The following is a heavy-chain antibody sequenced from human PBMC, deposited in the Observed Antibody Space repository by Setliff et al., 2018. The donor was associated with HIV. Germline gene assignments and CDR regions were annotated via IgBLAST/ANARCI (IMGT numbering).Heavy chain of an antibody. Sequence: GGSLRLSCAASGFTFSSYGMHWVRQGPGKGLEWVAFIRHNGRNQYYAESVKGRFTVSRDNSKNTLFLQMDSLNHEDTALYFCARSQWEVPILSWFDPWGQGTQVTVSS. CDR1: GFTFSSYG. CDR3: ARSQWEVPILSWFDP. D-gene: IGHD1-26*01. J-gene: IGHJ5*02. V-gene: IGHV3-30*02. CDR2: IRHNGRNQ.